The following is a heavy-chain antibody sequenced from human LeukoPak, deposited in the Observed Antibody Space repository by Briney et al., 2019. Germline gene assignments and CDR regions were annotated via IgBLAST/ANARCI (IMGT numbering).Heavy chain of an antibody. J-gene: IGHJ4*02. CDR2: INPSGGST. CDR3: ARDYLYGSGSYYMHLDY. CDR1: GYTFTSYY. D-gene: IGHD3-10*01. Sequence: ASVKVSCKSSGYTFTSYYIHWVRQAPGQGLEWMGIINPSGGSTIYAQKFQGRVTMTGDTSTSTVFMELSSLRSEDTAVYYCARDYLYGSGSYYMHLDYWGQGTLVTVSS. V-gene: IGHV1-46*01.